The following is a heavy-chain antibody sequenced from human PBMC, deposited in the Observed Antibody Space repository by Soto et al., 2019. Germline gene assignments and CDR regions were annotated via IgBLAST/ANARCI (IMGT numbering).Heavy chain of an antibody. D-gene: IGHD5-18*01. J-gene: IGHJ4*02. CDR1: GGSISNYY. CDR2: IYTRVGT. CDR3: ARQGEYSYEYYHDS. Sequence: PSETLSLTCIVSGGSISNYYWSWIRQPAGKGLEWIGRIYTRVGTNYNPSLKSRVTMSVDTSKSQLSLRLSSVTAADTAVYYCARQGEYSYEYYHDSWGQGTLVTVSA. V-gene: IGHV4-4*07.